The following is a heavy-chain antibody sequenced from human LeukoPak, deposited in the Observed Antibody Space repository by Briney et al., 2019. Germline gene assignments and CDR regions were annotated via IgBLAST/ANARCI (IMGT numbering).Heavy chain of an antibody. V-gene: IGHV1-69*06. CDR2: IIPIFGTA. D-gene: IGHD2-15*01. CDR3: ARAALGYCSGGSCYPDY. J-gene: IGHJ4*02. Sequence: GASVKVSCKASGGTFSSYAISWVQQAPGQGLEWMGGIIPIFGTANYAQKFQGRVTITADKSTSTAYMELSSLRSEDTAVYYCARAALGYCSGGSCYPDYWGQGTLVTVSS. CDR1: GGTFSSYA.